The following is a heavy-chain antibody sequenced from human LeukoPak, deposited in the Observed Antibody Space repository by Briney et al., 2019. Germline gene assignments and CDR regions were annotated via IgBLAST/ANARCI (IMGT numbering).Heavy chain of an antibody. V-gene: IGHV1-46*01. CDR2: INPIDGSA. J-gene: IGHJ4*02. Sequence: ASVKVSCKASGYTFTSYYMHWARQAPGQGLEWMGTINPIDGSATYAQKFQGRVTMTRDTSTSTVYMELSSLRSEDTAVYYCARGLSSGYSYGRDGYNCAYWGQGTLVTVSS. CDR3: ARGLSSGYSYGRDGYNCAY. D-gene: IGHD5-18*01. CDR1: GYTFTSYY.